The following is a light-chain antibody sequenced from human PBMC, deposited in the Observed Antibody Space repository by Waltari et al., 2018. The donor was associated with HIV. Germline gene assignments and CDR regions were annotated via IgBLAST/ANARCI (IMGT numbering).Light chain of an antibody. CDR1: SSDVGGYKD. CDR2: DVN. CDR3: CSYRSENTWI. J-gene: IGLJ2*01. Sequence: QAALTQPPSVSKSLGQPVTISCTGTSSDVGGYKDVSWYKHHPGTAPRILIYDVNKRPSGVSDRFSGSKSGDTASLTISGLQAEDGADYYCCSYRSENTWIFGGGTRLTVL. V-gene: IGLV2-11*01.